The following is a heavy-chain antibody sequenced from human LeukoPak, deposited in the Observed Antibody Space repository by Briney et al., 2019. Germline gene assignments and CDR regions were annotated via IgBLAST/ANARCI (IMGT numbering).Heavy chain of an antibody. CDR3: AREIAAAGEDAFDI. D-gene: IGHD6-13*01. V-gene: IGHV3-7*01. J-gene: IGHJ3*02. CDR1: GFTFSSYW. CDR2: IKQDGSEK. Sequence: GGSLRLSCAASGFTFSSYWMSWVRQAPGKGLEWVANIKQDGSEKYSVDSVKGRFTISRDNAKNSLYLQMNSLRAEDTAVYYYAREIAAAGEDAFDIWGQGTMVTVSS.